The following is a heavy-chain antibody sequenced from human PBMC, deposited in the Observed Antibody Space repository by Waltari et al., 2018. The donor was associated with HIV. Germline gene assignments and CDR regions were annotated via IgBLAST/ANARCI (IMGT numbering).Heavy chain of an antibody. D-gene: IGHD6-6*01. Sequence: QLQLQESGPGLVKPSETLSLTCPVSGASISSSNYYWGWIRQPPGKGLEWIGSIFYTGSTYYNPSLENRVTISVDTSKNQFSLNLTSVTDADTAVYYCARWGSSFDYWGPGTLVTVSS. CDR1: GASISSSNYY. CDR3: ARWGSSFDY. CDR2: IFYTGST. J-gene: IGHJ4*02. V-gene: IGHV4-39*01.